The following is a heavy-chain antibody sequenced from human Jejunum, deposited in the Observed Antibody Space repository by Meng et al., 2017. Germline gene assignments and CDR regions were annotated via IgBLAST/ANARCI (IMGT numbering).Heavy chain of an antibody. CDR2: ISSSGGSI. Sequence: GALRLSCAASGFTFNSYEMTWVRQAPGKGLEWVSYISSSGGSIYYADSVKGRFTISRDNGKNSLYLQMNSLRAEDTAVYYCARRVARGAFDNWGQGTMVTVSS. CDR1: GFTFNSYE. CDR3: ARRVARGAFDN. D-gene: IGHD3-3*01. J-gene: IGHJ3*02. V-gene: IGHV3-48*03.